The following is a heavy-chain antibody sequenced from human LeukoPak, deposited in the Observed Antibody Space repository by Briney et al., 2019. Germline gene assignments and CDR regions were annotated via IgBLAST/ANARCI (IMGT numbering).Heavy chain of an antibody. V-gene: IGHV3-23*01. CDR1: GFTFSSYA. D-gene: IGHD3-10*01. CDR3: AKEILLWFGEYPYYFDY. J-gene: IGHJ4*02. CDR2: ISGSGGST. Sequence: QSGGSLRLSCAASGFTFSSYAMSWVRQAPGKGLEWVSAISGSGGSTYYADSVKGRFTISRGNSKNTPYLQMNSLRAEDTAVYYCAKEILLWFGEYPYYFDYWGQGTLVTVSS.